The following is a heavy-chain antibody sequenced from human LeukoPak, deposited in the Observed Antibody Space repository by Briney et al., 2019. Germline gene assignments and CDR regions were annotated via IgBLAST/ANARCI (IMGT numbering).Heavy chain of an antibody. CDR2: ISGSGGST. J-gene: IGHJ4*02. D-gene: IGHD6-6*01. Sequence: GGSLRLSCAASGFTFSSYAMSWVRQAPGKGLEWVSAISGSGGSTYFADSVKGRFTISRDNSKNTLYLQMNSLRAEDTAVHYCAKVPVTYSSSSHFDYWGQGTLVTVSS. V-gene: IGHV3-23*01. CDR1: GFTFSSYA. CDR3: AKVPVTYSSSSHFDY.